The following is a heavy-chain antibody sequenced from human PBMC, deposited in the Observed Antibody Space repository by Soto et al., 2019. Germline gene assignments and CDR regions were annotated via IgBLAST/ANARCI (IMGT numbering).Heavy chain of an antibody. V-gene: IGHV4-34*01. CDR1: GGPFSDYY. J-gene: IGHJ5*02. CDR3: ARPGGTWYQPYNWFDP. CDR2: INHRGST. Sequence: KFSETLSLTCAVYGGPFSDYYWSWIRQPPGKGLEWIGEINHRGSTNYNASLKSRVTISVDTSKNQFSLKLSSVTAADTAVYYCARPGGTWYQPYNWFDPWGQGTLVTVSS. D-gene: IGHD2-2*01.